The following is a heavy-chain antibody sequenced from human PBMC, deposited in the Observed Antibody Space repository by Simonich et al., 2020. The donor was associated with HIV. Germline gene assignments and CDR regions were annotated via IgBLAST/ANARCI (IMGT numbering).Heavy chain of an antibody. CDR1: GSTFPSYF. CDR3: ARGSIRYFDY. V-gene: IGHV1-46*01. CDR2: MHPSGDSK. J-gene: IGHJ4*02. Sequence: VQLVQSGAEVKKPGASVKVSCKASGSTFPSYFMHWMRQVPGQGLEWRGLMHPSGDSKNYAQKFQGRVTGTSDTSTSTASMELSSLRSEDTAVYFCARGSIRYFDYWGQGTLVTVSS.